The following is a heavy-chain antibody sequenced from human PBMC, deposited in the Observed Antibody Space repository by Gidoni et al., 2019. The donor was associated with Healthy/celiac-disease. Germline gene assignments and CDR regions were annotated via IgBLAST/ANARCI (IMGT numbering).Heavy chain of an antibody. D-gene: IGHD6-13*01. CDR2: IDPGDSDT. Sequence: EVQLVQSGAEVNKPGESLQISCTGSGYRFTSYWIGWVRQMPGKGLDWMVIIDPGDSDTRYSPSFQCQVTISADKSISTAYLQWSSLKASDTAMYYCARRGSSWDYWGQGTLVTVSS. V-gene: IGHV5-51*01. J-gene: IGHJ4*02. CDR1: GYRFTSYW. CDR3: ARRGSSWDY.